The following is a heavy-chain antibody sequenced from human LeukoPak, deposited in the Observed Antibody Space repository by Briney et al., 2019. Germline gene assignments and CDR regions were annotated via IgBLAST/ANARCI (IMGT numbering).Heavy chain of an antibody. CDR2: IRYDGTNK. CDR1: GFTSSNYG. CDR3: AKEIEGSGYYYDSSGYPN. J-gene: IGHJ4*02. Sequence: GGSLRLSCAASGFTSSNYGMHWVRQAPGKGLEWVAVIRYDGTNKYYADSVKGRFTISRDNSKNTLYLQMNSLRAEDTAVYYCAKEIEGSGYYYDSSGYPNWGQGTLVTVSS. V-gene: IGHV3-33*06. D-gene: IGHD3-22*01.